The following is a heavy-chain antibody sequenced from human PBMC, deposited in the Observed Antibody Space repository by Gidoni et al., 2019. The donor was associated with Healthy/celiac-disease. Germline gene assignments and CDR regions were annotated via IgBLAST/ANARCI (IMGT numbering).Heavy chain of an antibody. V-gene: IGHV3-30-3*01. Sequence: QVQLVESGGGVVQPGRSLRLSSAASGFNFSSYAMNWVRQAPGKGLEWVAVISYDGSNKYYADSVKGRFTIARDNSKNTLYLQMNSLRAEDTAVYYCSSLANPYDYWGQGTLVTVSS. CDR2: ISYDGSNK. D-gene: IGHD6-13*01. CDR3: SSLANPYDY. CDR1: GFNFSSYA. J-gene: IGHJ4*02.